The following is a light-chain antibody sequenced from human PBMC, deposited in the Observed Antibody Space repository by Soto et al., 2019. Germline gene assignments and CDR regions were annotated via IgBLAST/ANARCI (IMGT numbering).Light chain of an antibody. J-gene: IGKJ4*01. CDR2: AAS. Sequence: DIQMTQSPSSLSASVGDRVTITCRASQSISNYLNWYQQKPGKAPKLLIYAASSLQSGVPSRFSGSGSGTDFTLTISSLQPEDFATYYCQQSYSTPFTFGGGTKAEIK. V-gene: IGKV1-39*01. CDR1: QSISNY. CDR3: QQSYSTPFT.